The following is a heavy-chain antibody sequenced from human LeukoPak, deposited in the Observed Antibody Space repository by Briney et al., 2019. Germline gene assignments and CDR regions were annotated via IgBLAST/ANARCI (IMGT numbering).Heavy chain of an antibody. D-gene: IGHD3-9*01. Sequence: GGPLRLSCAASGFTVSSNYMSWVRQALGKGLEWVSSISSSSSYIYYADSVKGRFTISRDNAKNSLYLQMNSLRAEDTAVYYCARAVLRYFDWLDYWGQGTLVTVSS. V-gene: IGHV3-21*01. CDR2: ISSSSSYI. CDR1: GFTVSSNY. CDR3: ARAVLRYFDWLDY. J-gene: IGHJ4*02.